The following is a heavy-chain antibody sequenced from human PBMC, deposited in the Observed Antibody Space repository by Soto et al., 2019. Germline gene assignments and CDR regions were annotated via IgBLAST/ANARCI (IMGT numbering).Heavy chain of an antibody. V-gene: IGHV3-23*01. CDR1: GFTFSSYA. CDR3: AKDQGYSYGSPGEVYYGMDV. Sequence: GGSLRLSCAASGFTFSSYAMSWVRQAPGKGLEWVSAISGSGGSTYYADSVKGRFTISRDNSKNTLYLQMNSLRAEDTAVYYCAKDQGYSYGSPGEVYYGMDVWGQGTTVTVSS. J-gene: IGHJ6*02. CDR2: ISGSGGST. D-gene: IGHD5-18*01.